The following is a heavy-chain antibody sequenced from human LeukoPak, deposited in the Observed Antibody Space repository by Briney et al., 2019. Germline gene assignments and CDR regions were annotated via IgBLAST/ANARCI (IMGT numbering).Heavy chain of an antibody. D-gene: IGHD6-19*01. J-gene: IGHJ4*02. Sequence: GGSLRLSCAVSGFPFSFYEMNWVRQPPGKGLEWVSNIGASGTTKYYADSVKGPFSISRDNAKTSLYLQMNSLRVDDTAVYYCALLAVASDFDYWGQGALVTVSS. V-gene: IGHV3-48*03. CDR2: IGASGTTK. CDR1: GFPFSFYE. CDR3: ALLAVASDFDY.